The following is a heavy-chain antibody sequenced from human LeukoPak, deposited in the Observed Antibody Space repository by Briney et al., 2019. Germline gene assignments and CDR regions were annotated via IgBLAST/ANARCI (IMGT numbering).Heavy chain of an antibody. CDR3: AKDHCEYYYDSSGCYDAFGI. CDR2: IWYDGSNK. D-gene: IGHD3-22*01. J-gene: IGHJ3*02. V-gene: IGHV3-33*06. CDR1: GFTFSSYG. Sequence: GRSLRLSCAASGFTFSSYGMHWVRQAPGKGLEWGAVIWYDGSNKYYADSVKGRFTISRDNSKNTLYLQMNSLRAEDTAVYYCAKDHCEYYYDSSGCYDAFGIWGQGTMVTVSS.